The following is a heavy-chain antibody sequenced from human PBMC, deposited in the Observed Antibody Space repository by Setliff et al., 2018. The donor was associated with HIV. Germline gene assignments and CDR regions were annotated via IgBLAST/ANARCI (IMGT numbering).Heavy chain of an antibody. D-gene: IGHD3-16*01. Sequence: GGSLRLSCAASGFTFSSYAMSWVRQAPGKGLEWVSAISGSGGSTYYADSVKGRFTISRDNSKNTLYLQMNSLRAEDTALYFCAKVPTWGSADYWGQGTLVTVSS. CDR1: GFTFSSYA. V-gene: IGHV3-23*01. J-gene: IGHJ4*02. CDR2: ISGSGGST. CDR3: AKVPTWGSADY.